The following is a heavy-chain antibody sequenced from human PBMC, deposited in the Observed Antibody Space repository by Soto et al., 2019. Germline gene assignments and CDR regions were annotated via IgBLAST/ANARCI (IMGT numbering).Heavy chain of an antibody. CDR2: ISYDGSKK. CDR3: ATDRVESGLGEIDY. Sequence: QVQLVESGGGVVQPGRSLRLSCAASGFSFSNNGMHWVRQAPGKGLEWVAIISYDGSKKYYADSVKGRFTISRDNSKNTLYLQVNSLRVEDTAIYYCATDRVESGLGEIDYWGQGTLVTVSS. V-gene: IGHV3-30*03. CDR1: GFSFSNNG. D-gene: IGHD3-16*01. J-gene: IGHJ4*02.